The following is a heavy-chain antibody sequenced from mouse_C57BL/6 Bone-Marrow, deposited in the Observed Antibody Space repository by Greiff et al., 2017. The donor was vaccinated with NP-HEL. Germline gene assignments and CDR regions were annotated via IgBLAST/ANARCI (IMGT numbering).Heavy chain of an antibody. J-gene: IGHJ4*01. CDR1: GFSLSTFGMG. Sequence: QVQLKESGPGILQPSQTLSLTCSFSGFSLSTFGMGVGWIRQPSGKGLEWLAHIWWDDDKYYNPALKSRLTISKDTSKNQVFLKIANVDTADTATYYCARIASFYYGYGGYAMDYWGQGTSVTVSS. CDR2: IWWDDDK. CDR3: ARIASFYYGYGGYAMDY. D-gene: IGHD2-2*01. V-gene: IGHV8-8*01.